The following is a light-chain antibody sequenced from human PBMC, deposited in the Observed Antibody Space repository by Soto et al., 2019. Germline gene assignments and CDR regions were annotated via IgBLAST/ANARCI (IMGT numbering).Light chain of an antibody. Sequence: QSALTQPASVSGSPGQSITISCTGTSSDVGSYSLVSWYQQHPGKAPKLMIYEGTKRPSGVSDRFSGSRSGNTASLTISGLQAEDEADYYCCSYASSSTYVFGTGTKATVL. J-gene: IGLJ1*01. CDR3: CSYASSSTYV. CDR1: SSDVGSYSL. CDR2: EGT. V-gene: IGLV2-23*01.